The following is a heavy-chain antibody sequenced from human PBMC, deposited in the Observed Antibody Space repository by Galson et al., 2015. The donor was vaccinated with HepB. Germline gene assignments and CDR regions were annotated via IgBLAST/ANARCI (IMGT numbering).Heavy chain of an antibody. V-gene: IGHV3-66*02. CDR2: IYSGGST. CDR3: AREAGDSPVIGRYFDY. D-gene: IGHD2-21*01. CDR1: GFTVSSNY. J-gene: IGHJ4*02. Sequence: SLRLSCAASGFTVSSNYMSWVRQAPGKGLEWVSVIYSGGSTYYADSVKGRFTVSRDNSKNTLYLQMNSLRAEDTAVYYCAREAGDSPVIGRYFDYWGQGTLVTVSS.